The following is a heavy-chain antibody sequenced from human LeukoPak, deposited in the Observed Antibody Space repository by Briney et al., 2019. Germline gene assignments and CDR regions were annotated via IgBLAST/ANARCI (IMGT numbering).Heavy chain of an antibody. V-gene: IGHV3-74*01. CDR1: GFTFSSYW. Sequence: GGSLRLSCAASGFTFSSYWMHWVRQAPGKGLVWVSRIKSDGSYTGYADSVKGRFTISRDDAKNALYLQMYSLRVEDTAVYYCARGIVGATVADYWGQGTLVTVSS. D-gene: IGHD1-26*01. J-gene: IGHJ4*02. CDR3: ARGIVGATVADY. CDR2: IKSDGSYT.